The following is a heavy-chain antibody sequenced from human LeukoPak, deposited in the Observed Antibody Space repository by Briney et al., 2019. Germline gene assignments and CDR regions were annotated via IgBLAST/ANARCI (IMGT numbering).Heavy chain of an antibody. J-gene: IGHJ4*02. V-gene: IGHV3-7*01. CDR1: EFTFSDYW. D-gene: IGHD1-26*01. Sequence: GGSLRLSCAASEFTFSDYWMTWVRQAPGKGLEWVANVNQDGNNKNYVESVKGRFTISRDNAKNSLYLQMNSLRAEDTAVYYCARILGGDEDADYWGQGTLVTVSS. CDR2: VNQDGNNK. CDR3: ARILGGDEDADY.